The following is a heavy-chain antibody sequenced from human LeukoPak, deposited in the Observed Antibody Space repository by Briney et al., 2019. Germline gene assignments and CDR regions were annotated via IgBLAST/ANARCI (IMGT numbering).Heavy chain of an antibody. D-gene: IGHD5-12*01. CDR1: GGSFSGYY. J-gene: IGHJ4*02. Sequence: PSETLSLTCAVYGGSFSGYYWSWIRQPPGKGLEWIGEINHSGSTNYNPSLKSRVTISVDTSKNQFSLKLSSVTAADTAVYYCAAGVEMATINYWGQGTLVTVSS. V-gene: IGHV4-34*01. CDR3: AAGVEMATINY. CDR2: INHSGST.